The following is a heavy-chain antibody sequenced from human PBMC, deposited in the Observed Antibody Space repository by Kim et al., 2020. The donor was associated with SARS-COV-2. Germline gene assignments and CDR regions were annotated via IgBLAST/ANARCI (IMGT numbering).Heavy chain of an antibody. D-gene: IGHD5-12*01. Sequence: GGSLRLSCAASGFTFSSYAMHWVRQAPGKGLEWVAVISYDGSNKYYADSVKGRFTISRDNSKNTLYLQMNSLRAEDTAVYYCAMSRDGYRYAFDIWGQGT. V-gene: IGHV3-30-3*01. CDR2: ISYDGSNK. J-gene: IGHJ3*02. CDR1: GFTFSSYA. CDR3: AMSRDGYRYAFDI.